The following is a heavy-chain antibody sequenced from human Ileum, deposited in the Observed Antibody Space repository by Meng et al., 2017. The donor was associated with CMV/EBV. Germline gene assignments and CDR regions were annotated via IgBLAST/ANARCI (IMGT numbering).Heavy chain of an antibody. D-gene: IGHD2-8*01. CDR2: MNGDGSEK. CDR1: GFTFSGYW. CDR3: ARDRGPNTLDY. V-gene: IGHV3-7*01. J-gene: IGHJ4*02. Sequence: GESLKISCAASGFTFSGYWMTWVRQAPGKGLEWVVNMNGDGSEKYYVDSVKGRFTVYRDNAKNSLFLQMNSLRAEDTGIYYCARDRGPNTLDYWGQGTLVTVSS.